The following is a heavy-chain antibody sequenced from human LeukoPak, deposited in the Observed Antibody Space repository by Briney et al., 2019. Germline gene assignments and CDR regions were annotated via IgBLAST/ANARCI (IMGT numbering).Heavy chain of an antibody. Sequence: PGGSLRLSCAASGFTFSSYGMHWVRQAPGKGLEWVAFIRYDGSNKYYADSVKGRFTISRDNSKHTLYLQMNSLRAEDTALYYCAKTRRAAVNWFDPWGQGTLVTVSS. D-gene: IGHD2-15*01. J-gene: IGHJ5*02. CDR2: IRYDGSNK. CDR1: GFTFSSYG. V-gene: IGHV3-30*02. CDR3: AKTRRAAVNWFDP.